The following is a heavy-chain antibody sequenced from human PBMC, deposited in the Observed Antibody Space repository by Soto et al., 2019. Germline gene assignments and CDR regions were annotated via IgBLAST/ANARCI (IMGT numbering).Heavy chain of an antibody. CDR2: IKSKTDGGTT. CDR1: GFTFSNAW. D-gene: IGHD4-17*01. CDR3: TTSTYGDYPVYYYYGMDV. Sequence: TGGSLRLSCAASGFTFSNAWMNWVRQAPGKGLEWVGRIKSKTDGGTTDYAAPVKGRFTISRDDSKNTLYLQMNSLKTEDTAVYYCTTSTYGDYPVYYYYGMDVWGQGTTVTVSS. V-gene: IGHV3-15*07. J-gene: IGHJ6*02.